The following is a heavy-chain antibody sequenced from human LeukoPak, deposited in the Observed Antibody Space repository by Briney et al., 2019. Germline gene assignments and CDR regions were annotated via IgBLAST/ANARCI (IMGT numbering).Heavy chain of an antibody. CDR2: ISWAGGSK. D-gene: IGHD2-21*01. Sequence: GGSLRLSCAASGFTFDGYTMHWVRQAPGKGLEWVSLISWAGGSKYYADSVKGRFTISRNYSNNFLFLQRNSLRTDATALYYCAKDQGEDYYYYMDGWGKGTTVTVSS. CDR3: AKDQGEDYYYYMDG. CDR1: GFTFDGYT. V-gene: IGHV3-43*01. J-gene: IGHJ6*03.